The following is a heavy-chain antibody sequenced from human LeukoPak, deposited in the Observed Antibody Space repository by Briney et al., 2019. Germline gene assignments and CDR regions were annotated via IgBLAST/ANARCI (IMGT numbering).Heavy chain of an antibody. D-gene: IGHD2-2*01. V-gene: IGHV4-59*01. CDR2: IYYSGST. CDR3: ARDYSSTSHYYYYGMDV. Sequence: SPSETLSLTCTVSGGSISSYYWSWIRQPPGKGLEWIGYIYYSGSTNYNPSLKSRVTISVDTAKHQFSLKLSSVTAADTAVYYCARDYSSTSHYYYYGMDVWGQGTTVTVSS. J-gene: IGHJ6*02. CDR1: GGSISSYY.